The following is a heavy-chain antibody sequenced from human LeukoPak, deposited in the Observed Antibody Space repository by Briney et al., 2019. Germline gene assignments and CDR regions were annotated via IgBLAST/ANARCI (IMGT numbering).Heavy chain of an antibody. CDR1: GFTLSTYA. Sequence: GGSLRLSCAASGFTLSTYAMSWVRQTPGKGLEWVAATSSSDAGTYHADSVRGRFTISRDNSKNTLYLQLNSLRAEDTAIYYCAHHGGGTIRIAAFDIWGQGTMVTVSS. D-gene: IGHD3-3*01. J-gene: IGHJ3*02. V-gene: IGHV3-23*01. CDR3: AHHGGGTIRIAAFDI. CDR2: TSSSDAGT.